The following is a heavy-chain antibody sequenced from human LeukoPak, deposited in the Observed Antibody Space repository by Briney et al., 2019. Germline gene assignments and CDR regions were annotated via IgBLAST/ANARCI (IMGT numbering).Heavy chain of an antibody. CDR1: GYTFTSYG. Sequence: ASVKVSCMASGYTFTSYGISWVRQAPGQGLEWMGWISAYNGNTKYAQKLQGRVTMTTDTSTSTAYMELRSLRSDDTAVYYCARDNVAAYYFDYWGQGTLVTVSS. CDR2: ISAYNGNT. J-gene: IGHJ4*02. D-gene: IGHD6-19*01. V-gene: IGHV1-18*01. CDR3: ARDNVAAYYFDY.